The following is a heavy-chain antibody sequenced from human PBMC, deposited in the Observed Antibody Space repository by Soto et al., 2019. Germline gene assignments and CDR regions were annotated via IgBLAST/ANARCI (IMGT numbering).Heavy chain of an antibody. CDR1: GFTFSSYG. D-gene: IGHD3-10*01. Sequence: QVQLVESGGGVVQPGRSLRLSCAASGFTFSSYGMHWVRQAPGKGLEWVAVIWYDGSNKYYADSVKGRFTISRDNSKNALYLQMNSLRAEDTAVYYCARDAGLGVKYYYYGMDVWGQGSTVTVSS. J-gene: IGHJ6*02. CDR2: IWYDGSNK. V-gene: IGHV3-33*01. CDR3: ARDAGLGVKYYYYGMDV.